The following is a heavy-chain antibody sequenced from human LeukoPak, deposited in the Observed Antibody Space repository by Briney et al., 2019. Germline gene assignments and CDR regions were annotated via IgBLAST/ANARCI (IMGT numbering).Heavy chain of an antibody. J-gene: IGHJ4*02. CDR1: GFTFDDYA. Sequence: GGSLRLSCTASGFTFDDYAMHWVRQAPGKGLEWVSGISWNSGSIGYVDSVKGRFTISRDNAKNSLYLQMNSLRAEDTALYYCARDSSYSTATTSLDHWGQGTLVTVSS. CDR2: ISWNSGSI. V-gene: IGHV3-9*01. D-gene: IGHD1-1*01. CDR3: ARDSSYSTATTSLDH.